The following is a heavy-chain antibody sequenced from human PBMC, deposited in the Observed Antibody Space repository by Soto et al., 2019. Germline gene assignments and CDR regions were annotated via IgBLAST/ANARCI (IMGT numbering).Heavy chain of an antibody. V-gene: IGHV4-59*01. CDR3: ARLLYHDTSGLQYYYFDL. D-gene: IGHD3-22*01. CDR2: VFYTGTT. CDR1: GGSTSRSH. Sequence: SSEPLSLTCTVSGGSTSRSHWGGVRRPPGQGLEGVGYVFYTGTTRYTPSLSARVTMSVDTSRNLFSLMLSSVTAADTAVYYCARLLYHDTSGLQYYYFDLWGQGTLVPVSS. J-gene: IGHJ4*02.